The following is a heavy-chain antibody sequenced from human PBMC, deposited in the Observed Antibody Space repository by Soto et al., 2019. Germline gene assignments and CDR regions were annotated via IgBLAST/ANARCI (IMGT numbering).Heavy chain of an antibody. CDR2: IVVGSGNT. D-gene: IGHD6-13*01. CDR1: GLTFTSSG. V-gene: IGHV1-58*01. Sequence: ASVKVSCKSSGLTFTSSGVQCVRQARGQRLEWIGWIVVGSGNTNYAQKFQERVTITRDMSTSTAYMELSSLRSEDTAVYYCARGIATGQLDPWGQGTLVPVSS. J-gene: IGHJ5*02. CDR3: ARGIATGQLDP.